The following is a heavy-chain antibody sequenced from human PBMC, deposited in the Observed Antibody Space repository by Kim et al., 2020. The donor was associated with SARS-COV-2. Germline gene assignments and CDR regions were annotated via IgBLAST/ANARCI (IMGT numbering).Heavy chain of an antibody. Sequence: SGKGRFTISGDNAKHSLYLQMNSLRAEDTAVYYCARDLYYYDSSGSGYDYWGQGTLVTVSS. V-gene: IGHV3-11*05. J-gene: IGHJ4*02. D-gene: IGHD3-22*01. CDR3: ARDLYYYDSSGSGYDY.